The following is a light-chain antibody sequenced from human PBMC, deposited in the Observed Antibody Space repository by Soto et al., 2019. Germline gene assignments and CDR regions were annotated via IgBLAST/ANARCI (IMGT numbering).Light chain of an antibody. V-gene: IGKV1-6*01. J-gene: IGKJ1*01. CDR2: AAS. CDR3: LQHPNYPWT. Sequence: AIQMTQSPSSLSASVGDRVTITCRASQDIRYGLSWYQQKPGKAPKLLIYAASSLQRGVPSRFSGSGSGTDFTLTISSMQTEDFPNYSCLQHPNYPWTFGQGTKVDIK. CDR1: QDIRYG.